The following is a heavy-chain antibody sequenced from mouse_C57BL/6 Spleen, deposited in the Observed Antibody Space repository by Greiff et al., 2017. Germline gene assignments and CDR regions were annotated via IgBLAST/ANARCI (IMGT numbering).Heavy chain of an antibody. Sequence: QVQLQQSGAELVRPGTSVKMSCKASGYTFTNYWIGWAKQRPGHGLEWIGDIYPGGGYTNYNEKFKGKATLTAEKSSSTAYMQFSRLTYEDSAIYYWARTYYYGSSTGYFDYWGQGTTLTVSS. CDR3: ARTYYYGSSTGYFDY. J-gene: IGHJ2*01. V-gene: IGHV1-63*01. CDR2: IYPGGGYT. D-gene: IGHD1-1*01. CDR1: GYTFTNYW.